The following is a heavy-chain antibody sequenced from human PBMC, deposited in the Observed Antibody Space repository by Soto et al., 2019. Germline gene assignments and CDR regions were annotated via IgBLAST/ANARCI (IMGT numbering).Heavy chain of an antibody. CDR2: IYHSGST. Sequence: PSETLSLTCAVSGYSISSGYYWGWIRQPPGKGLEWIGSIYHSGSTYYNPSLKSRVTISVDTSKNQFSLKLSSVTAADTAVYYCARDPSPDYGMDVWGQGTTVTVSS. D-gene: IGHD6-6*01. CDR3: ARDPSPDYGMDV. J-gene: IGHJ6*02. CDR1: GYSISSGYY. V-gene: IGHV4-38-2*02.